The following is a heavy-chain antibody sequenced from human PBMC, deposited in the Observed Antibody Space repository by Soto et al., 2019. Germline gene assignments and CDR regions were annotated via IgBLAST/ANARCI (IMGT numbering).Heavy chain of an antibody. V-gene: IGHV3-30-3*01. D-gene: IGHD6-19*01. Sequence: GGSLRLSCAASGFTFNSYTMHWVRQAPGKGLEWVAVILYDWSNKYYADSVEGRFTISRDNSKSTLYLQMNSLRTEDTAVYYCARDGAMAGQFDYWGQGTLVTVSS. J-gene: IGHJ4*02. CDR2: ILYDWSNK. CDR3: ARDGAMAGQFDY. CDR1: GFTFNSYT.